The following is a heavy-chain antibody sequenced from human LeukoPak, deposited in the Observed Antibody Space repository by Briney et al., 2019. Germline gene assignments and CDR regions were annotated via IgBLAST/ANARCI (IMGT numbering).Heavy chain of an antibody. Sequence: PGGSLRLSCAASGFTFSSYSMNWVRQAPGKGLEWVSYISSSGSTIYYADSVKGRFTISRDNAKNSLYLQMNSLRAEDTAVYYCARGQVVGATFGMDVWGKGTTVTVSS. V-gene: IGHV3-48*01. CDR2: ISSSGSTI. CDR1: GFTFSSYS. D-gene: IGHD1-26*01. CDR3: ARGQVVGATFGMDV. J-gene: IGHJ6*04.